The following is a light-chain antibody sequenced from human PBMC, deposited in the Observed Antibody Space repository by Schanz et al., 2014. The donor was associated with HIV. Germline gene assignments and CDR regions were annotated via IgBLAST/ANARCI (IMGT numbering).Light chain of an antibody. Sequence: EIVMTQSPGTLSLSPGERATLSCGASQRLSSSYLAWYQQKRDQPPRLVIYATSTRAAGIPDRFSGTGSGTDFTLTISSLEPEDFAVYYCQHYGSSFGPGTKVDIK. CDR2: ATS. CDR1: QRLSSSY. J-gene: IGKJ3*01. CDR3: QHYGSS. V-gene: IGKV3-20*01.